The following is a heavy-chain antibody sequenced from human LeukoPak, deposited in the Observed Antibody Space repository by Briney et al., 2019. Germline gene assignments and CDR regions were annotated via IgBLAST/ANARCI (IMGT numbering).Heavy chain of an antibody. CDR2: ISSGSSYI. J-gene: IGHJ4*02. D-gene: IGHD6-13*01. V-gene: IGHV3-21*01. CDR3: ARLRYSSSWSGVDY. CDR1: GFTFSSYS. Sequence: PGGSLRLSCAASGFTFSSYSMNWVRQAPGKGLEWVSSISSGSSYIYYADSVKGRFTISRDNAKNSLYLQMNSLRAEDTAVYYCARLRYSSSWSGVDYWGQGTLVTVSS.